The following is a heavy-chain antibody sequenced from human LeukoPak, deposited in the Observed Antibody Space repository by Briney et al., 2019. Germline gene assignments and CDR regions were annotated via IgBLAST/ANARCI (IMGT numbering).Heavy chain of an antibody. Sequence: GGSMRLSCAASGFTFSSYGMSWVRQAPGKGLEWVSAISGSGGSTYYADSVKGRFTISRDNAKNSLYLQMNSLRAEDTAVYYCAELGITMIGGVWGKGTTVTISS. J-gene: IGHJ6*04. D-gene: IGHD3-10*02. CDR1: GFTFSSYG. CDR3: AELGITMIGGV. CDR2: ISGSGGST. V-gene: IGHV3-23*01.